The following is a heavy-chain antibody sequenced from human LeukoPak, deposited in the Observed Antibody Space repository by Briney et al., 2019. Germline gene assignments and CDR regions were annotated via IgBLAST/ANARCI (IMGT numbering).Heavy chain of an antibody. CDR2: VHLNGAT. CDR1: GGSITTTNW. J-gene: IGHJ4*02. Sequence: SDTLSLTCAVSGGSITTTNWWSWVRQPPGKGLEWIGEVHLNGATNYNPSLESRFSMSIDKSNNHLSLEVTSVTAADTAMYYCTRESGAFSPFGFWGQGTLVTVSS. CDR3: TRESGAFSPFGF. V-gene: IGHV4-4*02. D-gene: IGHD1-26*01.